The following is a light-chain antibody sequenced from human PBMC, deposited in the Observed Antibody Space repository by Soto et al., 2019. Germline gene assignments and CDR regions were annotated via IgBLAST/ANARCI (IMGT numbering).Light chain of an antibody. CDR3: SSYTSVRGV. J-gene: IGLJ3*02. V-gene: IGLV2-14*01. CDR1: SNDVGGYNF. CDR2: EVT. Sequence: QSVLTQPASVSGSLGQSITISCTGTSNDVGGYNFVSWYQQLPGKAPKLIIYEVTNQPSGMSNRFSGSKSGNTASLTISGLQAEDEADYYCSSYTSVRGVFGGGTKLTVL.